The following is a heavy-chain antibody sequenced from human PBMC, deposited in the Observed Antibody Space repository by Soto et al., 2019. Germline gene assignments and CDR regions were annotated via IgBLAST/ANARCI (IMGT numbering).Heavy chain of an antibody. D-gene: IGHD2-21*02. J-gene: IGHJ5*02. CDR1: GGTVASSHW. CDR3: AREIVTAGGNNYFDP. CDR2: VYHTGDT. Sequence: SETLSLTCGVCGGTVASSHWWSWVRQSPGRGLEWIGNVYHTGDTNFNPSLQSRVTFSVDKSNNQFSLRLTSVTAADTAVYFCAREIVTAGGNNYFDPWGPGTLVTVSS. V-gene: IGHV4-4*02.